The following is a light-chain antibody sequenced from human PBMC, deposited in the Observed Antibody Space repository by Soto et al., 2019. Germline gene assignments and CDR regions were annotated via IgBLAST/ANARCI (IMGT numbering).Light chain of an antibody. Sequence: EIVLTQSPGTLSLSPGEGATLSCRASQSVSNNYLAWYQQKPGQAPRLLIYGTSSRATGIPARFSGSGSGTEFTLTISSLQPEDFAVYYCQQYYNWPRTFGQGTRLEIK. CDR1: QSVSNNY. CDR2: GTS. CDR3: QQYYNWPRT. V-gene: IGKV3-20*01. J-gene: IGKJ5*01.